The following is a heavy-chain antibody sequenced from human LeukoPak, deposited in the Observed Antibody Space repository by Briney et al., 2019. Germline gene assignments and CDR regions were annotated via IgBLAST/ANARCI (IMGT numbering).Heavy chain of an antibody. CDR2: ISISSTKI. D-gene: IGHD3-10*01. J-gene: IGHJ5*02. Sequence: GGSLRLSCSASGFTFSGYGMNWVRQAPGKGLEWISYISISSTKIYYADSLKGRFTISRDNGKNSLYLQMNSLRAEDTAVYYCARGPTYYYGSGSYSAAAVGFDPWGQGTLVTVSS. CDR3: ARGPTYYYGSGSYSAAAVGFDP. V-gene: IGHV3-48*01. CDR1: GFTFSGYG.